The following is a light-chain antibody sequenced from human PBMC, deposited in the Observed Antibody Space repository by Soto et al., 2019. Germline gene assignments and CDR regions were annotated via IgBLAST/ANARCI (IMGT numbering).Light chain of an antibody. CDR2: EVN. CDR3: SSYGGYNNVV. CDR1: SSDVGGYNY. Sequence: QSVLTQPPSASGSPGQSVTISCTGTSSDVGGYNYVSWFQQHPGKAPKLIIHEVNQRPSGVPDRFSGSKSGNTVSLTVSGPQAEDEGTYYCSSYGGYNNVVFGTGTKVTVL. J-gene: IGLJ1*01. V-gene: IGLV2-8*01.